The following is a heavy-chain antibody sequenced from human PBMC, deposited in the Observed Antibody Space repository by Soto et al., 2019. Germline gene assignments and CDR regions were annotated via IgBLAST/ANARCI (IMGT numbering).Heavy chain of an antibody. CDR2: IYYSGST. D-gene: IGHD6-19*01. CDR3: ARTYSSGWYGGDYYFDY. V-gene: IGHV4-59*01. Sequence: SETLSLTCTVSGGSTSSYYWSWIRQPPGKGLEWIGYIYYSGSTNYNPSLKSRVTISVDTSKNQFSLKLSSVTAADTAVYYCARTYSSGWYGGDYYFDYWGQGTLVTVYS. CDR1: GGSTSSYY. J-gene: IGHJ4*02.